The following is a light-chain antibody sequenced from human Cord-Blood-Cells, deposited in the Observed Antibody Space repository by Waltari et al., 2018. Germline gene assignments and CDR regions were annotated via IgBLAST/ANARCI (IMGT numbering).Light chain of an antibody. CDR2: AAS. Sequence: DIQMTQSPSSLSASVGDRVTSTCRASQSISSYLNWYQQKPGKAPKLLIYAASSLQSAVPSRFSGSGSGTDFTLTISSLQPEDFATYYCQQSYSTPLTFGGGTKVEIK. CDR1: QSISSY. CDR3: QQSYSTPLT. J-gene: IGKJ4*01. V-gene: IGKV1-39*01.